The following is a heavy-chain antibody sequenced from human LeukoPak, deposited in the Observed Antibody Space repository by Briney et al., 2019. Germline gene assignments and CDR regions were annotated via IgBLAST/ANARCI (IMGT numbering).Heavy chain of an antibody. V-gene: IGHV4-59*08. CDR3: ARHAPLWGMDV. Sequence: SETLSLTCTVSGGSISSYYWSWIRQPPGKGLEWIGYIYYSGSTNYNPSLKSRVTISVDTSKNQFSLKLSSVTAADTAVYYCARHAPLWGMDVWGQGTTVTVSS. J-gene: IGHJ6*02. CDR1: GGSISSYY. CDR2: IYYSGST. D-gene: IGHD2-21*01.